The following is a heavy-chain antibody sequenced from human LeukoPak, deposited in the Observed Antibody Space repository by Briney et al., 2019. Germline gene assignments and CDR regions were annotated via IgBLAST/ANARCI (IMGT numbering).Heavy chain of an antibody. V-gene: IGHV4-61*08. Sequence: PSETLSLTCTVSGVSISSGGYYWSWIRQHPGKGLEWIGYIFYSGSTNYNPSLKSRVTISVDTSKNQFSLKLSSVTAADTAVYYCARGRYSGSYNDYWGQGTLDTVSS. J-gene: IGHJ4*02. CDR2: IFYSGST. CDR3: ARGRYSGSYNDY. CDR1: GVSISSGGYY. D-gene: IGHD1-26*01.